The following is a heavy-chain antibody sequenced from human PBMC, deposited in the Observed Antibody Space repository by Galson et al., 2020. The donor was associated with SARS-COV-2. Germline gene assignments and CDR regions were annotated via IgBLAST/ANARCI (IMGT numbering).Heavy chain of an antibody. D-gene: IGHD6-13*01. CDR1: GFTFSNYG. V-gene: IGHV3-23*01. Sequence: GGSLRLSCAASGFTFSNYGMSWVRQAPGKGLEWVSAISGSDDSTYYADSVKGRFTISRDNSKNTLYLQMNSLRVEDTAVYYCAKDRAAAGIRWVDPWGQGTLVTVSS. CDR3: AKDRAAAGIRWVDP. J-gene: IGHJ5*02. CDR2: ISGSDDST.